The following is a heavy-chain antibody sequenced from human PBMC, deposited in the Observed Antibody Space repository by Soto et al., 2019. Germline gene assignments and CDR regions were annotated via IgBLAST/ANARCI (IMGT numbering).Heavy chain of an antibody. D-gene: IGHD6-13*01. CDR3: ARDSSSSWSFYYYGMDV. J-gene: IGHJ6*02. Sequence: QVQLQESGPGLVKPSQTLSLTCTVSGGSISSGGYYWSWIRQHPGKGLEWIGYIYYSGSTYYNPSLKSRVTISVDTSKNQFSLKLSSVTAADTAAYYCARDSSSSWSFYYYGMDVWGQGTTVTVSS. V-gene: IGHV4-31*03. CDR1: GGSISSGGYY. CDR2: IYYSGST.